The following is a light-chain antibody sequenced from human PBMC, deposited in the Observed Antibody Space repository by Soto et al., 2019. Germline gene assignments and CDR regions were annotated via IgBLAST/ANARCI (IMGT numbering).Light chain of an antibody. CDR1: QIVNSAY. J-gene: IGKJ2*02. CDR2: GAS. CDR3: QQYGTSPCT. Sequence: EIVLTQSPGTLSLSPGERATLSCGVSQIVNSAYLAWYQQKPGQTPRLLIHGASNRATGIPDRFSGSGSGTEFTLTISRLEPEDFAVYYCQQYGTSPCTFGQGSKLEIK. V-gene: IGKV3-20*01.